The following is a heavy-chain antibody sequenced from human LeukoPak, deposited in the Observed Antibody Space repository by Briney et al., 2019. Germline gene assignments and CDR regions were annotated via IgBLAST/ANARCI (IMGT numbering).Heavy chain of an antibody. J-gene: IGHJ4*02. Sequence: ASVKVSCKASGYTFTSYGISWVRQAPGQGLEWMGWINPNSGGTNYAQKFQGRVTMTRDTSISTAYMELSRLRSDDTAVYYCASLGGVQNYYDSSDRPVWGRFDYWGQGTLVTVSS. CDR3: ASLGGVQNYYDSSDRPVWGRFDY. V-gene: IGHV1-2*02. CDR1: GYTFTSYG. CDR2: INPNSGGT. D-gene: IGHD3-22*01.